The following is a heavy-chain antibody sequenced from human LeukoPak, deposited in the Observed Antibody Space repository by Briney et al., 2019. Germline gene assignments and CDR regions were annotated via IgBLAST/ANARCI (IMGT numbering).Heavy chain of an antibody. Sequence: GSLRLSCAASGFTFSSYAMSWVRQAPGKGLEWVSVISGSGDSAYYADSVKGRFTISRDNSKNTLYLQMSGPTAEDTAVYYCAKHAGSSEYYGVDVWGQGTTVTVSS. CDR1: GFTFSSYA. V-gene: IGHV3-23*01. CDR3: AKHAGSSEYYGVDV. CDR2: ISGSGDSA. D-gene: IGHD6-6*01. J-gene: IGHJ6*02.